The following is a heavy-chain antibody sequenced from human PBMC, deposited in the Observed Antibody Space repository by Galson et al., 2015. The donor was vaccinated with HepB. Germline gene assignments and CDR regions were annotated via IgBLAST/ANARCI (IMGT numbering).Heavy chain of an antibody. CDR1: GFTFSSYA. D-gene: IGHD3-3*01. CDR3: AKAYDFWSGPIPVDY. CDR2: ITGSGDSS. J-gene: IGHJ4*02. Sequence: SLRLSCAVSGFTFSSYAMSWVRQTPGKGLEWVSGITGSGDSSYHEDSVRGRFTISRDNSKNTLYLQMNSLRAEDTAIYYCAKAYDFWSGPIPVDYWGQGTLVTVSS. V-gene: IGHV3-23*01.